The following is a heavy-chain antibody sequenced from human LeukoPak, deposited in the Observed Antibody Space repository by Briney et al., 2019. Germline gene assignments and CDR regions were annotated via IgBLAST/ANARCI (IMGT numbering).Heavy chain of an antibody. CDR2: ISWNSGSI. CDR3: AKDKKSGYYGPFDY. V-gene: IGHV3-9*01. D-gene: IGHD3-22*01. J-gene: IGHJ4*02. Sequence: PGRSLRLSCAASGFTFDDYAMHWVRHAPGKGLEWVSGISWNSGSIGYADSVKGRFTISRDNAKNSLYPQMNSLRAEDTALYYCAKDKKSGYYGPFDYWGQGTLVTVSS. CDR1: GFTFDDYA.